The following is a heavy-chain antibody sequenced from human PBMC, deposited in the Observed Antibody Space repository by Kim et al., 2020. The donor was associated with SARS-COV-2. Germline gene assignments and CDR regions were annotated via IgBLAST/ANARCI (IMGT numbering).Heavy chain of an antibody. CDR2: YTSGST. J-gene: IGHJ4*02. Sequence: YTSGSTTYTPSLKSRVPLSVDTSKNQFSLMLSSVTAADTAVYYCASPLGYWGQGTVITVSS. V-gene: IGHV4-4*07. D-gene: IGHD3-10*01. CDR3: ASPLGY.